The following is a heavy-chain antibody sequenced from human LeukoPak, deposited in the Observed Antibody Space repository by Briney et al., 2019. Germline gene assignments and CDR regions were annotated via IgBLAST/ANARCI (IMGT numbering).Heavy chain of an antibody. CDR3: ARGSGSYYDWFDP. Sequence: PGESLKISCXGSGYSFTSYWIGWVRQMPGKGLQWMGIIYPGDSDTRYSPSFQGQVTISADKSISTAYLQWSSLKASDTAMYYCARGSGSYYDWFDPWGQGTLVTVSS. D-gene: IGHD3-10*01. CDR2: IYPGDSDT. J-gene: IGHJ5*02. V-gene: IGHV5-51*01. CDR1: GYSFTSYW.